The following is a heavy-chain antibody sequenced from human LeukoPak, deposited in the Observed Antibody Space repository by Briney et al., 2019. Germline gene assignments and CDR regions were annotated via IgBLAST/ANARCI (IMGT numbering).Heavy chain of an antibody. D-gene: IGHD3-10*01. J-gene: IGHJ4*02. Sequence: PGGSLRHSCAASGFTFSSYAMSWVRQAPGKGLEWVSAISGSGGSTYYADSVKGRFTISRDNSKSTLYLQMNSLRVEDTAVYYCAKVGGYYGSGSYDSLRHLDYWGQGTLVTVSS. CDR3: AKVGGYYGSGSYDSLRHLDY. V-gene: IGHV3-23*01. CDR2: ISGSGGST. CDR1: GFTFSSYA.